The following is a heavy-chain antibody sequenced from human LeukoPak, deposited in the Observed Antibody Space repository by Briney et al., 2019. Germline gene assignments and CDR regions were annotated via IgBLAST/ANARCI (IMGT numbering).Heavy chain of an antibody. J-gene: IGHJ6*02. CDR2: ISGSGSSA. V-gene: IGHV3-23*01. D-gene: IGHD6-19*01. CDR1: GFTFSSYA. CDR3: AKGSQWLVQSDYYYYGMDV. Sequence: TGGSLRLSCAASGFTFSSYAMSWVRQAPGKGLEWVSTISGSGSSAYCADSVKGRFTISRDNSKNTLYLQMNSLRAEDTAVYYCAKGSQWLVQSDYYYYGMDVWGQGTTVTVSS.